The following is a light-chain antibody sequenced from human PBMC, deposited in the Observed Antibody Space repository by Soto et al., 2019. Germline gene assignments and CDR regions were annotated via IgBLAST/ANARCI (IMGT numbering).Light chain of an antibody. J-gene: IGKJ4*01. V-gene: IGKV3-11*01. CDR1: QSVSSS. CDR2: DAS. Sequence: EIVLTQSPTTLSLSPGERVTLSCRASQSVSSSLGWYQQKPGQAPRLLIYDASNRATGIPSRFSGSGSGTDFTLTISSLEPEDFAVYYCQQRSNWPLTFGGGTKVEIK. CDR3: QQRSNWPLT.